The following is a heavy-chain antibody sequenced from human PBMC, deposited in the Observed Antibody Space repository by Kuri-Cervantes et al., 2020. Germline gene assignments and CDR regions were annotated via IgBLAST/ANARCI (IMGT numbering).Heavy chain of an antibody. V-gene: IGHV3-30-3*01. Sequence: GESLKISCAASGFTFSSYAMHWVRQAPGKGLEWVAVISYDGSNKYYADSVKGRFTISRDNSKNTLYLQMNSLRAEDTAVYYCARYYGMDVWGQGTTVTVSS. J-gene: IGHJ6*02. CDR2: ISYDGSNK. CDR3: ARYYGMDV. CDR1: GFTFSSYA.